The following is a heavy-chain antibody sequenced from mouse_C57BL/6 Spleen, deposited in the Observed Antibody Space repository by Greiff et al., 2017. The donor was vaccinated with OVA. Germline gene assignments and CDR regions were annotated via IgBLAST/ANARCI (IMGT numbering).Heavy chain of an antibody. Sequence: EVQLVESGGGLVQPGGSLSLSCAASGFTFTDYYMSWVRQPPGKALEWLGFIRNKANGYTTEYSASVKGRFTISRDNSQSILYLQMNALRAEDSATYYCARKGVLYYFDYWGQGTTLTVSS. CDR2: IRNKANGYTT. J-gene: IGHJ2*01. CDR3: ARKGVLYYFDY. CDR1: GFTFTDYY. V-gene: IGHV7-3*01.